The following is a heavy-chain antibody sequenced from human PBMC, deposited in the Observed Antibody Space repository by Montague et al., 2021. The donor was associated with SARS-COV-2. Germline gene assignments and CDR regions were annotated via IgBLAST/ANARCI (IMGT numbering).Heavy chain of an antibody. D-gene: IGHD6-19*01. CDR2: IGDSIIADNGETT. J-gene: IGHJ4*02. CDR3: AKEGYSSGWYLGKLDS. Sequence: SLRLSCAASGFTFSSYAMSWVRQAPGKGLEWVSVIGDSIIADNGETTLYADSVKGRFTSSRDNSNNTLYLQMDSLRAEDTAVYYCAKEGYSSGWYLGKLDSWGQGILVTVSS. CDR1: GFTFSSYA. V-gene: IGHV3-23*01.